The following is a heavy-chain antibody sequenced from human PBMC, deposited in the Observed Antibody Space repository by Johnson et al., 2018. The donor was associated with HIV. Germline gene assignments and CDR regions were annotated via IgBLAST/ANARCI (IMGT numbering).Heavy chain of an antibody. CDR3: TRVMGATQVMGAFDI. CDR2: IGYDGNDK. J-gene: IGHJ3*02. Sequence: QVLLVESGGDVVQPGRSLRLSCAASGFTFRSYAMHWVRQAPGKGLEWVAAIGYDGNDKDYADSVKGRFTISRENSRSTLYLQMNSLRAEDTAVYYCTRVMGATQVMGAFDIWGQGTMVTVSS. V-gene: IGHV3-30*04. D-gene: IGHD1-26*01. CDR1: GFTFRSYA.